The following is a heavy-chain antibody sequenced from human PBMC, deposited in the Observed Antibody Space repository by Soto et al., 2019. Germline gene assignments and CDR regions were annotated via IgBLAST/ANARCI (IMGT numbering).Heavy chain of an antibody. Sequence: PSETLSLTCTVSGGSISSYYWSWIRQPPGKGLEWIGYIYYSGRTNYNPSLKSRVTISVDTSKNQFSLKLSSVTAADTAVYYCAREDYTNPFDYWGQGTLVTVSS. CDR2: IYYSGRT. D-gene: IGHD3-3*01. CDR1: GGSISSYY. CDR3: AREDYTNPFDY. V-gene: IGHV4-59*08. J-gene: IGHJ4*02.